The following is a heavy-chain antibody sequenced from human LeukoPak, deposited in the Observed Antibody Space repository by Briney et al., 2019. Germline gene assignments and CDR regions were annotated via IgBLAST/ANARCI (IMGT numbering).Heavy chain of an antibody. CDR1: GGSISSGGYY. CDR2: IYHSGST. Sequence: SETLSLTCTVSGGSISSGGYYWSWIRQPPGKGLEWIGYIYHSGSTYYNPSLKSRVTISVDTSENQFSLKLSSVTAADTAVYYCAGAHNNNWMVGGWFDPWGQGTLVTVSS. V-gene: IGHV4-30-2*01. J-gene: IGHJ5*02. CDR3: AGAHNNNWMVGGWFDP. D-gene: IGHD1-1*01.